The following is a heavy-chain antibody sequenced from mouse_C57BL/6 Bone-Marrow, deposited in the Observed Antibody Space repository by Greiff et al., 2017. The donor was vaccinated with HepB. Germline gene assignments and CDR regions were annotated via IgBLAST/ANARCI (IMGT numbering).Heavy chain of an antibody. J-gene: IGHJ4*01. CDR2: INPNNGGT. CDR1: GYTFTDYY. Sequence: EVQLQQSGPELVKPGASVKISCKASGYTFTDYYMNWVKQSHGKSLEWIGDINPNNGGTSYNQKFKGKATLTVDKSSSTAYMELRSLTSEDSAVYYCARIGWLLRGHAMDYWGQGTSVTVSS. V-gene: IGHV1-26*01. CDR3: ARIGWLLRGHAMDY. D-gene: IGHD2-3*01.